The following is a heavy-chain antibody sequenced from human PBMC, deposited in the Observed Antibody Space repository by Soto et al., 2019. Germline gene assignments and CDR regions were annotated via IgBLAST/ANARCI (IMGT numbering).Heavy chain of an antibody. D-gene: IGHD3-10*01. Sequence: LSLTCTVSGGSISSYFWSWIRQPPGKGLEWIGYLPNSGSTYYNPSLKSRVTISVDTSKNQFSLKLASVTAADTAFYYCARDRSSSGSSYTNWFDPWGQGILVTVSS. CDR2: LPNSGST. V-gene: IGHV4-59*01. CDR1: GGSISSYF. J-gene: IGHJ5*02. CDR3: ARDRSSSGSSYTNWFDP.